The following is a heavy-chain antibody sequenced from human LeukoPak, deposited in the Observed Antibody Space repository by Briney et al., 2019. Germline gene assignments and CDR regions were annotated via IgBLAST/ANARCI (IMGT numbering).Heavy chain of an antibody. Sequence: GASVKVSCKASGYTFSDYAIHWVRQAPGRGLEWMGWINSGIYKTRYSQDFQGRVTITRDTSARTVYMELSSLRSEDIAVYYCARWGCSSASCNASFDYWGQGTLVTVSS. CDR3: ARWGCSSASCNASFDY. D-gene: IGHD2-2*01. CDR1: GYTFSDYA. J-gene: IGHJ4*02. CDR2: INSGIYKT. V-gene: IGHV1-3*03.